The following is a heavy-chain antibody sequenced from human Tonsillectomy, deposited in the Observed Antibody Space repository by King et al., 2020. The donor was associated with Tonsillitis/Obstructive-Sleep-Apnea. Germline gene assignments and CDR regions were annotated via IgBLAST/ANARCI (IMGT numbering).Heavy chain of an antibody. CDR3: AVYCSGGSCYPAGGDAFDI. CDR2: IDPSDSYT. D-gene: IGHD2-15*01. Sequence: VQLVESGAEVKKPGESLRISCKGSGYSVTSYWISWVRQMPGKGLEWMGRIDPSDSYTNYSPSFQGHVTISADKSISTAYLQWSSLKASDTAMYYCAVYCSGGSCYPAGGDAFDIWGQGTMVTVSS. J-gene: IGHJ3*02. CDR1: GYSVTSYW. V-gene: IGHV5-10-1*01.